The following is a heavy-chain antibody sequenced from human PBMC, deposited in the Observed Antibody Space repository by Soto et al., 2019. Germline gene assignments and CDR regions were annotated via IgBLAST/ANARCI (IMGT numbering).Heavy chain of an antibody. V-gene: IGHV4-59*08. CDR2: IYYSGST. D-gene: IGHD1-26*01. CDR1: GVSISSHY. Sequence: QVQLQESGPGLVKPSETLSLTCTVSGVSISSHYWSWIPQPPVKGLDWSGYIYYSGSTNYNPCVKSRDIISADTCMQSLSLTLCSWNHANTAVYSCGRRSTESRSHVGIDVWGQGATVTVSS. J-gene: IGHJ6*02. CDR3: GRRSTESRSHVGIDV.